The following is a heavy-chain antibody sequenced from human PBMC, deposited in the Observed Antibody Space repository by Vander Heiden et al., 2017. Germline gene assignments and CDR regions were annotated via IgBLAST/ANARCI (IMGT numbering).Heavy chain of an antibody. CDR3: ARDEYDYVWGSYRSPYFDY. J-gene: IGHJ4*02. D-gene: IGHD3-16*02. CDR1: VFTFCSYR. V-gene: IGHV3-48*02. CDR2: ISSSSSTI. Sequence: EVQLVESGGGLVQPGGSLRLSCADSVFTFCSYRMNWVRQAPGKGLAWVSYISSSSSTIYDADAVKGRFTISRDNAKNSLYLQMNSLRDEDTAVYYCARDEYDYVWGSYRSPYFDYWGQGTLVTVSS.